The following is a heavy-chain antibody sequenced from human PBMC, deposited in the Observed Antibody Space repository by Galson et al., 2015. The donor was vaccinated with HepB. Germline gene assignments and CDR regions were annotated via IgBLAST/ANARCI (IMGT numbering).Heavy chain of an antibody. CDR3: AKSRRDDFRSGSYRLYGTSSGWFDY. CDR2: INWNSGII. CDR1: GFTFDDYA. Sequence: SLRLSCAASGFTFDDYAMHWVRQAPEKGLEWVSGINWNSGIIVYADSVKGRFTISRDNAKNSLYLQMNSLRPEDTAMYYCAKSRRDDFRSGSYRLYGTSSGWFDYWGQGTVVTVSS. V-gene: IGHV3-9*01. D-gene: IGHD3-3*01. J-gene: IGHJ4*02.